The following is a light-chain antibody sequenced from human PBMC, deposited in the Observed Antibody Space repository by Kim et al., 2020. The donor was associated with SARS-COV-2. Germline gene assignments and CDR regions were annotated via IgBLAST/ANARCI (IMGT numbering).Light chain of an antibody. CDR1: QTISNY. CDR2: TTF. Sequence: SASVGDRVTITCRARQTISNYLNWYQQKPGKAPKLLIYTTFNLQSGVPSRFSGSGSGTDFTLTISSLQPEDFGTYYCQQSYTIPTFGQGTKVDIK. V-gene: IGKV1-39*01. CDR3: QQSYTIPT. J-gene: IGKJ1*01.